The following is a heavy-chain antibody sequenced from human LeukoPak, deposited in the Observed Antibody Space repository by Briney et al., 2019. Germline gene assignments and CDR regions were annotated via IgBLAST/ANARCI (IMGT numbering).Heavy chain of an antibody. Sequence: GASVKVPCKASGYTFTSYGISWVRQAPGQGLEWMGWISAYNGNTNYAQKLQGRVTMTTDTSTSTAYMELRSLRSDDTAVYYCARVSGGDYFYYYYYMDVWGKGTTVTISS. CDR3: ARVSGGDYFYYYYYMDV. CDR2: ISAYNGNT. CDR1: GYTFTSYG. D-gene: IGHD4-17*01. V-gene: IGHV1-18*01. J-gene: IGHJ6*03.